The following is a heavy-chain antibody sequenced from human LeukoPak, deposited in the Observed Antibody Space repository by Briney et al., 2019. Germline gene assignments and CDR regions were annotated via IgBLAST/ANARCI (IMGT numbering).Heavy chain of an antibody. V-gene: IGHV1-46*01. J-gene: IGHJ3*02. CDR2: INPSGGST. D-gene: IGHD3-22*01. CDR3: ARALFNYYYDSSGYYSGNDAFDI. Sequence: GASVKVSCKASGYTFTSYYMHWVRQAPGQGLEWMGIINPSGGSTSYAQKFQGRVTMTRDTSTSTAYMELSSLRSEDTAVYYCARALFNYYYDSSGYYSGNDAFDIWGQGTMVTVSS. CDR1: GYTFTSYY.